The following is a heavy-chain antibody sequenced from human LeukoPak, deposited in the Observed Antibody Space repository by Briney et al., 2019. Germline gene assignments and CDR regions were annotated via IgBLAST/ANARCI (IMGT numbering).Heavy chain of an antibody. Sequence: GGSLRLSCAASGFTFSSYDMHWVRQATGKGLEWVSAIGTAGDTYYPGSVKGRFTISRENAKNSLYLQVNSLRAGDTAVYYCARGYCSGGSCAGVWAFDIWGQGTMVTVSS. J-gene: IGHJ3*02. D-gene: IGHD2-15*01. CDR3: ARGYCSGGSCAGVWAFDI. V-gene: IGHV3-13*01. CDR1: GFTFSSYD. CDR2: IGTAGDT.